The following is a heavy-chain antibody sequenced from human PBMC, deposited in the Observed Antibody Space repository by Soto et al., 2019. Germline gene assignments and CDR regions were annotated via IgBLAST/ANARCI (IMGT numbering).Heavy chain of an antibody. CDR2: ISGSGGST. J-gene: IGHJ3*02. D-gene: IGHD3-22*01. CDR3: AKDIVWGYYYDSSGKDAFDI. Sequence: GGSLRLSCAASGFTFSSYAMSWVRQAPGKGLEWVSAISGSGGSTYYADSVKGRFTISRDNSKNTLYLQMNSLRAEDTAVYYCAKDIVWGYYYDSSGKDAFDIWGQGTMVTVSS. V-gene: IGHV3-23*01. CDR1: GFTFSSYA.